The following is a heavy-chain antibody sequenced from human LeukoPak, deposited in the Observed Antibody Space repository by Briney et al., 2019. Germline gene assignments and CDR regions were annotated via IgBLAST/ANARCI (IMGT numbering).Heavy chain of an antibody. CDR3: AKESPEYSSSHGWFDP. Sequence: GGSLRLSCAASGFTFSSYGMSWVRQAPGKGLEWVSAISGSGGSTYYADSVKGRFTISRDNSKNTLYLQMNSLRAEDTAVYYCAKESPEYSSSHGWFDPWGQGTLVTVSS. J-gene: IGHJ5*02. CDR2: ISGSGGST. V-gene: IGHV3-23*01. D-gene: IGHD6-6*01. CDR1: GFTFSSYG.